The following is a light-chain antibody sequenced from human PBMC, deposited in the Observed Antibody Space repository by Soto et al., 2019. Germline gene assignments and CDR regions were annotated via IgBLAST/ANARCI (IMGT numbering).Light chain of an antibody. CDR2: GAS. J-gene: IGKJ4*01. CDR3: QQYNNWPPLT. Sequence: EIVVTQSPATVSVSPGERATLSCRASQSVSSNLAWYQQKPGQAPRLLIYGASTRATGIPARFSGSGSGTEFTLTISSLQSEDFAVYYCQQYNNWPPLTFGGGTKVDIK. V-gene: IGKV3-15*01. CDR1: QSVSSN.